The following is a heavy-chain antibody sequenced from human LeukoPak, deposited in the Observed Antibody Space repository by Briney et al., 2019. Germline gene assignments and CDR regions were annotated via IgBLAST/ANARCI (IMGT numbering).Heavy chain of an antibody. V-gene: IGHV3-48*04. Sequence: GGSLRLSCAASGFTFSSYGMSWVRQAPGKGLEWVSYISSSGSTIYYADSVKGRFTISRDNAKNSLYLQMNSLRAEDTAVYYCARVLWFGELLEDWGQGTLVTVSS. CDR2: ISSSGSTI. CDR1: GFTFSSYG. J-gene: IGHJ4*02. D-gene: IGHD3-10*01. CDR3: ARVLWFGELLED.